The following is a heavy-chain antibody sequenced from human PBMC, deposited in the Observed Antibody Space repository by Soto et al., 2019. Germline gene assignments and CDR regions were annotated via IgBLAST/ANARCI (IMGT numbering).Heavy chain of an antibody. Sequence: GGSLRLSCAVSGFTFDDNAMHWVRQAPEKGLEWVSGINWKSDIGYADSVKGRFTISRDNAENSLHLQMNSLRAEDTALYYCAISQDRGGRTTFIYWGQGTQVTVSS. J-gene: IGHJ4*02. V-gene: IGHV3-9*01. D-gene: IGHD3-16*01. CDR3: AISQDRGGRTTFIY. CDR2: INWKSDI. CDR1: GFTFDDNA.